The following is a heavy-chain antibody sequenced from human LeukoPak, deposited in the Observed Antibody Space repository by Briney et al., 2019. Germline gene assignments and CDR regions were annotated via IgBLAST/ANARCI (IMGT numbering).Heavy chain of an antibody. Sequence: SETLSLTCTVSGGSISSYYWSWIRQPPGKGLEWIGYIYYSGSTNYNPSLKSRVTISVDTSKNQFSLKLSSVTAADTAVYYCASWYPRLGAFDIWGQGTMVTVSS. CDR1: GGSISSYY. CDR2: IYYSGST. J-gene: IGHJ3*02. D-gene: IGHD7-27*01. CDR3: ASWYPRLGAFDI. V-gene: IGHV4-59*01.